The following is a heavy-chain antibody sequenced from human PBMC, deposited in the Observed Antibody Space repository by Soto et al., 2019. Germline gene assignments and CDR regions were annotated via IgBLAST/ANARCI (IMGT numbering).Heavy chain of an antibody. J-gene: IGHJ6*02. Sequence: SETLSLTCAVSGGSISSSNWWSWVRQPPGKGLGWIGEIYHSGRTNYNPSIKSRVTISVDKSKNQFSLKLSSVTAADTAVYYCAGGGHMVRGVIPKDYYYYYGMDVWGQGTMVTVSS. CDR2: IYHSGRT. D-gene: IGHD3-10*01. CDR1: GGSISSSNW. V-gene: IGHV4-4*02. CDR3: AGGGHMVRGVIPKDYYYYYGMDV.